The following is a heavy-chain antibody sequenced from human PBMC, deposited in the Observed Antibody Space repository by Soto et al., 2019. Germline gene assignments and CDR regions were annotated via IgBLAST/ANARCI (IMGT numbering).Heavy chain of an antibody. Sequence: QITLKESGPTLVKPTQTLTLTCTFSGFSLSTSGVGVGWIRQPPGKALEWLALIYWDDDKRYSPSMKGRLTITKDTSKAQVVLTFTNMDPVDTATYYCALPDSSGCYDYRGQGTLVTVSS. CDR2: IYWDDDK. V-gene: IGHV2-5*02. CDR3: ALPDSSGCYDY. J-gene: IGHJ4*02. CDR1: GFSLSTSGVG. D-gene: IGHD3-22*01.